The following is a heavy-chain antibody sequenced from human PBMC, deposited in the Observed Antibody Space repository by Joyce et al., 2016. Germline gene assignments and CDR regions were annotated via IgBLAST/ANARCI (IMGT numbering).Heavy chain of an antibody. J-gene: IGHJ2*01. CDR1: GLSFDLHSF. CDR2: VYLQGIT. CDR3: ARRPYNVHTPLGSDWYVDL. D-gene: IGHD5-18*01. V-gene: IGHV4-38-2*01. Sequence: QVQLQESGPGLVKPSETLSLTCGVSGLSFDLHSFWGWIRQPPGKWLAWLGNVYLQGITHSSSSLKSRVTISMDTSKNQFSLNLNSLTAADTAVYFCARRPYNVHTPLGSDWYVDLWGRGTLVTVSS.